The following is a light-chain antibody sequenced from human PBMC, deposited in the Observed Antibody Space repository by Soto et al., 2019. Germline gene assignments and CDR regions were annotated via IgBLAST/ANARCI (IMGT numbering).Light chain of an antibody. CDR1: QSVSSSY. CDR2: GAS. V-gene: IGKV3-20*01. CDR3: QQYGSAAP. J-gene: IGKJ1*01. Sequence: EIVLTQSPGTLSLSPGERATLSCRANQSVSSSYLAWYQQKPGQAPRLLIYGASSRATGIPDRFSGSGSGTDFTLTISRLEPEDFEVYYFQQYGSAAPFAQGPKVAIK.